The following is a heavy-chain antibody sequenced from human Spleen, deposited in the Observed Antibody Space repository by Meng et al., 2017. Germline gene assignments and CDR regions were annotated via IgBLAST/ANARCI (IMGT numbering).Heavy chain of an antibody. V-gene: IGHV4-61*05. CDR1: GGSISSSSFY. Sequence: GSLRLSCTVSGGSISSSSFYWGWIRQPPGKGLEWIAYIYYSGNTNYNPSLKSRVTISVDTSKSQFSLKLSSVTAADTAVYYCARIYCTGGSCYYFDYWGQGTLVTVSS. D-gene: IGHD2-15*01. CDR3: ARIYCTGGSCYYFDY. J-gene: IGHJ4*02. CDR2: IYYSGNT.